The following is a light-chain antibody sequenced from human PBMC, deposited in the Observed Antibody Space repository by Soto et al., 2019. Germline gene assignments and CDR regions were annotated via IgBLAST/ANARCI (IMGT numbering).Light chain of an antibody. J-gene: IGKJ4*01. CDR3: QQLNSYPLT. CDR1: QGISSY. Sequence: IQLTQSPSSLSASVGDRVTITCRASQGISSYLAWYQQKPGKAPKLLIYAASTLQSGVPSRFSGSGSGTDFTLTISSLQPEEFATYCCQQLNSYPLTVDGGTKMEIK. V-gene: IGKV1-9*01. CDR2: AAS.